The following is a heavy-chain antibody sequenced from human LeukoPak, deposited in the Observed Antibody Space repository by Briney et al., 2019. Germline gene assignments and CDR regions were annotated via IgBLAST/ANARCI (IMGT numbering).Heavy chain of an antibody. J-gene: IGHJ4*02. D-gene: IGHD5-24*01. CDR1: GFTFSSYG. CDR2: ISYDGSNK. CDR3: AKGGWLQSPTDY. Sequence: PGGSLRLSCAASGFTFSSYGMHWVRQAPGKGLEWAAVISYDGSNKYYADSVKGRFTISRDNSKNTLYLQMNSLRAGDTAVYFCAKGGWLQSPTDYWGQGTLVTVSS. V-gene: IGHV3-30*18.